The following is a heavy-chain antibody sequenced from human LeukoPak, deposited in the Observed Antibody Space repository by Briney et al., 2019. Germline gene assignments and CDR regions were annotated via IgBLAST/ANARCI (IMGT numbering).Heavy chain of an antibody. V-gene: IGHV4-34*01. J-gene: IGHJ4*02. CDR3: ARGLNVDIVALYYFDY. CDR2: INHSGST. CDR1: GGSFSGYY. D-gene: IGHD5-12*01. Sequence: SETLSLTCAVYGGSFSGYYWSWIRQSPGKGLEWIGEINHSGSTNYNPSLKSRVTISVDTSKNQFSLKLSSVTAADTAVYYCARGLNVDIVALYYFDYWGQGTLVTVSS.